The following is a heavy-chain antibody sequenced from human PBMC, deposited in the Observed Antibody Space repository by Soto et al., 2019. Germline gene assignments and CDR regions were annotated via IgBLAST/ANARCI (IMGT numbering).Heavy chain of an antibody. D-gene: IGHD6-19*01. J-gene: IGHJ6*02. CDR2: IYYSGST. V-gene: IGHV4-59*08. Sequence: TDTLSLTCTVAGASIGSYSSTWIRQSAGKGLEWIGYIYYSGSTNYNPSLKSRVTISVDTSKNQFSLKLSSVTAADTAVYYCARHGQWLVTGYFYYGMDVWGQGTTVTVS. CDR1: GASIGSYS. CDR3: ARHGQWLVTGYFYYGMDV.